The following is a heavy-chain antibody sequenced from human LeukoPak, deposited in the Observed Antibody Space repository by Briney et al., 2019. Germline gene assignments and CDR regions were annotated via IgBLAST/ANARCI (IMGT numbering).Heavy chain of an antibody. D-gene: IGHD3-10*01. CDR3: ASGWFGELTAHFDY. CDR2: IIPIFGTA. Sequence: SVKVSCKASGGTFISYAISWVRQAPGQGLEWMGGIIPIFGTANYAQKFQGRVTITADESTSTAYMELSSLRSEDTAVYYCASGWFGELTAHFDYWGQGTLVTVSS. V-gene: IGHV1-69*13. CDR1: GGTFISYA. J-gene: IGHJ4*02.